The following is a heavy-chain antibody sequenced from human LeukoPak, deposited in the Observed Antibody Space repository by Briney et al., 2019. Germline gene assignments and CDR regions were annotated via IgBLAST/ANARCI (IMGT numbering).Heavy chain of an antibody. J-gene: IGHJ4*02. Sequence: GGSLRLSCAASGFTFSSYWMTWVRQGRGKGLEWVANIKQDGSDKYCVDSVKGRCTISRDNAKHTLYLQMNGLRAEDTAIYYCAREVGSGYIDYWGQGTLVTVSS. CDR2: IKQDGSDK. CDR3: AREVGSGYIDY. V-gene: IGHV3-7*05. CDR1: GFTFSSYW. D-gene: IGHD6-19*01.